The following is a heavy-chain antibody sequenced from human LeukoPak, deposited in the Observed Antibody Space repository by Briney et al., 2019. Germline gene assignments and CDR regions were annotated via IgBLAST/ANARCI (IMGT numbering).Heavy chain of an antibody. D-gene: IGHD3-22*01. V-gene: IGHV1-69*13. CDR3: ARDTAIVVKRKHFDY. J-gene: IGHJ4*02. CDR2: IIPIFGTA. CDR1: GGTFISYA. Sequence: SVKVSCKASGGTFISYAISWVRQAPGQGLEWMGGIIPIFGTANYAQKFQGRVTITADESTSTAYMELSSLRSEDTAVYYCARDTAIVVKRKHFDYWGQGTLVTVSS.